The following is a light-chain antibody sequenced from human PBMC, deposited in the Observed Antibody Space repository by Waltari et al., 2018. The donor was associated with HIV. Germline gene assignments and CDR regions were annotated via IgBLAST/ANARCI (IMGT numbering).Light chain of an antibody. CDR3: QQYGTSPWT. CDR2: GAS. CDR1: QSVNTNY. Sequence: EIVLTQSPATLSLSPGDRAILSCRASQSVNTNYLAWYQQKGGQAPRLVIYGASNRATGIPDRFSRSGSGTDFTLTISRLGPEDFAVYYCQQYGTSPWTFGQGTNVEIK. V-gene: IGKV3-20*01. J-gene: IGKJ1*01.